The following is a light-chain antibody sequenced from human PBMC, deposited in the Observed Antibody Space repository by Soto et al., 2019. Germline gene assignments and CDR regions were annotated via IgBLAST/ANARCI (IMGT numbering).Light chain of an antibody. CDR3: SSYTSISASVI. J-gene: IGLJ2*01. V-gene: IGLV2-14*03. CDR1: SSDVGGYNS. Sequence: QAVVTQPASVSGSPGQSITISCTGSSSDVGGYNSVSWYQQHPGKVPKLVIYDVINRPSGISTRFSGSKSGNTASLTISGLQAEDEAHYYCSSYTSISASVIFGGGTKLTVL. CDR2: DVI.